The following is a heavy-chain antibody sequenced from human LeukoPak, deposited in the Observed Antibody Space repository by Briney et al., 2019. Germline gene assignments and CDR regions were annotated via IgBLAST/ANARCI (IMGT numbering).Heavy chain of an antibody. CDR2: IIPIFGIA. CDR3: ARDSDVVVPAASTGYWFDP. J-gene: IGHJ5*02. D-gene: IGHD2-2*01. V-gene: IGHV1-69*04. CDR1: RGTFSRYA. Sequence: SVKVSCKPSRGTFSRYAIIWVPQAPGHGLGWMGRIIPIFGIANYAQKFRGRVTITADKSTSSAYMELSSLRSEDTAVYYCARDSDVVVPAASTGYWFDPWGQGTLVTVSS.